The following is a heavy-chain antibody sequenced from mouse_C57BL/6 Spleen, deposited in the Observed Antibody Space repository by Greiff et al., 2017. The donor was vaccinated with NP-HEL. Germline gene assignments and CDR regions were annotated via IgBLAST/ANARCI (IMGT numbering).Heavy chain of an antibody. CDR3: ARYDYEAWFAY. CDR1: GYTFTSYW. D-gene: IGHD2-4*01. Sequence: VQLQQPGAELVKPGASVKMSCKASGYTFTSYWITWVKQRPGQGLEWIGDIYPGSGSTNYNEKFKSKATLTVDTSSSTPYMQISSLTSEDSAVYYCARYDYEAWFAYWGQGTLVTVSA. J-gene: IGHJ3*01. CDR2: IYPGSGST. V-gene: IGHV1-55*01.